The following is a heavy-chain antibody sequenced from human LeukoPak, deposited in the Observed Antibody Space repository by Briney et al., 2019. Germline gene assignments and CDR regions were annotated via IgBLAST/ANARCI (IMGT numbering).Heavy chain of an antibody. Sequence: GGSLRLSCAASGFTFSSYAMRWVRQAPGKGLEWVSAISGSGGSTYYADSVKGRFTISRDNSKNTLYLQMNSLRAEDTAVYYCAKHSSGWWYFDYWGQGTLVTVSS. CDR2: ISGSGGST. D-gene: IGHD6-19*01. V-gene: IGHV3-23*01. CDR3: AKHSSGWWYFDY. CDR1: GFTFSSYA. J-gene: IGHJ4*02.